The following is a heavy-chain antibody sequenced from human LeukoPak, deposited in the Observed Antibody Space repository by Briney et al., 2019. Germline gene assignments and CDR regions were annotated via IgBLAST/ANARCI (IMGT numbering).Heavy chain of an antibody. CDR2: IYTSGST. Sequence: SETLSLTCTVSGGSISSYYWSWIRQPPGKGLEWIGRIYTSGSTNYNPPLKSRVTMSVDTSKNQFSLKLSSVTAADTAVYYCARTTVTTGYFDYWGQGTLVTVSS. V-gene: IGHV4-4*07. CDR3: ARTTVTTGYFDY. J-gene: IGHJ4*02. CDR1: GGSISSYY. D-gene: IGHD4-17*01.